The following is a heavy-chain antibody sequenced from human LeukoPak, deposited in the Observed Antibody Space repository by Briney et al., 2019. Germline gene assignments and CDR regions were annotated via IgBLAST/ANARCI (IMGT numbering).Heavy chain of an antibody. V-gene: IGHV3-23*01. J-gene: IGHJ4*02. Sequence: PGGSLRLSCEASGLTFSSYAMSWVRQAPGKGPQWVSTISGSGGSTYYADSVKSRFTISRDNSKSTLYLQMNSLRAEDTAVYYCARRPGLERYYFDYWGQGTLVTVSS. CDR2: ISGSGGST. D-gene: IGHD1-1*01. CDR3: ARRPGLERYYFDY. CDR1: GLTFSSYA.